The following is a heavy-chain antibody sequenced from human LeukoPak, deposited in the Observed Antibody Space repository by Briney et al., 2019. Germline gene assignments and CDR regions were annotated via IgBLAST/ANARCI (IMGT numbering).Heavy chain of an antibody. CDR2: IKGKTDGGTT. D-gene: IGHD3-10*01. J-gene: IGHJ4*02. V-gene: IGHV3-15*01. Sequence: GESLRLSCAASGFTFINAWMNWVRQAPGNGLEWVGRIKGKTDGGTTDYAAPVTGRFTISRDDSKNTLYLQMNSLKTDDTAVYYCTTYGSGSDLDYWGQGTPVTVSS. CDR3: TTYGSGSDLDY. CDR1: GFTFINAW.